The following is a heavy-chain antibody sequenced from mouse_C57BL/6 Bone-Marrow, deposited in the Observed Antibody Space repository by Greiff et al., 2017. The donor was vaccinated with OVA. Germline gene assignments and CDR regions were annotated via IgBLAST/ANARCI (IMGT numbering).Heavy chain of an antibody. D-gene: IGHD3-2*02. CDR1: GYTFTSYG. V-gene: IGHV1-81*01. CDR2: IYPRSGNT. CDR3: ARVSSSGYVDYAIGY. J-gene: IGHJ4*01. Sequence: QVQLQQSGAELARPGASVKLSCKASGYTFTSYGISWVKQRTGQGLEWIGEIYPRSGNTYYNEKFKGKATLTADKSSSTAYMELRSLTSEDSAVYFCARVSSSGYVDYAIGYWGQGTSVTVSS.